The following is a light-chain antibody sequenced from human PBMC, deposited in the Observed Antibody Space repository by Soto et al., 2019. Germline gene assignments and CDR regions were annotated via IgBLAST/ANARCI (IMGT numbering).Light chain of an antibody. CDR3: QQRRNWPLT. CDR2: DVS. Sequence: EIVLTQSPATLSLSPGERAILSCRASQSVDSYLTWYQQKPGQAPRLLIYDVSKRATGIPVRFSGSGSGTDFTLTISSLEPEDVAVYYCQQRRNWPLTFGGGTKVEIK. J-gene: IGKJ4*01. CDR1: QSVDSY. V-gene: IGKV3-11*01.